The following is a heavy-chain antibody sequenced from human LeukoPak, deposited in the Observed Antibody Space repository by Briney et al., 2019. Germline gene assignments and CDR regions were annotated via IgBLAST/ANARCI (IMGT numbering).Heavy chain of an antibody. CDR3: ASQYYYAMDV. Sequence: GGSLRLSCAASGFTFGDYYMSWIRQAPGKGLEWVSHISDSGRTIYYADSVKGRFTISRDNAKNSLYLQMNSLRAEDTAVYYCASQYYYAMDVWGQGTTVTVSS. J-gene: IGHJ6*02. CDR1: GFTFGDYY. V-gene: IGHV3-11*01. CDR2: ISDSGRTI.